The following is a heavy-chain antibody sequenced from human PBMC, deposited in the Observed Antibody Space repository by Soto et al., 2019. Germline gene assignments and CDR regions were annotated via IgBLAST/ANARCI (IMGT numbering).Heavy chain of an antibody. CDR1: GGSFGRYH. V-gene: IGHV4-59*01. CDR3: ARGYYYYIDV. Sequence: SETLSLTCTVSGGSFGRYHWSWIRQPPGKGLEWIGYIFYTGSTNYNPSLKSRVTISLDKSKNHFSLKLTSVTAAGTAVYYCARGYYYYIDVWGRGTTVTVSS. J-gene: IGHJ6*03. CDR2: IFYTGST.